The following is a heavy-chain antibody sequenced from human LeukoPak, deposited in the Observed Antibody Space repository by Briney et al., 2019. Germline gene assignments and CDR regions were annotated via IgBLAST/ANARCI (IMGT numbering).Heavy chain of an antibody. CDR2: IIPIFGTA. J-gene: IGHJ4*02. CDR1: GGTFSSYA. Sequence: SVKVSCKASGGTFSSYAISWVRQAPGQGLEWMGGIIPIFGTANYAQKFQGRVTVTRDTSTTTVHMELRGLRSEDTAVYYCARDQEGFDYWGQGTVVTVSS. CDR3: ARDQEGFDY. V-gene: IGHV1-69*05.